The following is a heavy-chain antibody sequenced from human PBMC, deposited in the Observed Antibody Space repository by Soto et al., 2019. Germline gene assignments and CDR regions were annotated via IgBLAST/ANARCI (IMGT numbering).Heavy chain of an antibody. CDR3: AKETIQVGGPNYFDY. Sequence: VQLVESGGGVVQPGRSLRLLCEASGFTFGRYGMHWVRQAPGMGLEWVAVISWDGLAQYYGDSVRGRFTFSRDNSQSTLYLQMNSLRTEDTAIYYCAKETIQVGGPNYFDYWGQGVLVTVSS. CDR1: GFTFGRYG. D-gene: IGHD1-1*01. CDR2: ISWDGLAQ. V-gene: IGHV3-30*18. J-gene: IGHJ4*02.